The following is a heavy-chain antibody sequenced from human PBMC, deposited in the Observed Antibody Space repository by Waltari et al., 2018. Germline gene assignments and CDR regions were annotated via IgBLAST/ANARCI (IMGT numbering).Heavy chain of an antibody. CDR2: IHPNSGAT. Sequence: QVQMVQSGAEVKKPGASVKVSCKASGYSFTAYYLHWVRQAPGQGLEWMGRIHPNSGATTYEQMFQGRVTMTRDTSISTAYMEVTGLRSDDTAVYYCARVLSTVQLGIFAYWGQGTVVTVSS. CDR3: ARVLSTVQLGIFAY. J-gene: IGHJ4*02. D-gene: IGHD7-27*01. V-gene: IGHV1-2*06. CDR1: GYSFTAYY.